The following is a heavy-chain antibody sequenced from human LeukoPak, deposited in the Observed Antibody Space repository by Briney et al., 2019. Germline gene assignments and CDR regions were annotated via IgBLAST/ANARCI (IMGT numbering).Heavy chain of an antibody. CDR3: AAGSGWSSEY. CDR1: GLTSGSYW. Sequence: GRSLRLSCAASGLTSGSYWMSWVRHTPGKGLGWVANIKHDGSERNYMESVKGRFTISRDNGKNSLHLQMNNLRAEDTAVYYCAAGSGWSSEYWGQGTLVTVSS. J-gene: IGHJ4*02. D-gene: IGHD6-19*01. V-gene: IGHV3-7*03. CDR2: IKHDGSER.